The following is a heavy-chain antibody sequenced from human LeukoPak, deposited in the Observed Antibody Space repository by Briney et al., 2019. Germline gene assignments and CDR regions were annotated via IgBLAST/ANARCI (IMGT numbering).Heavy chain of an antibody. D-gene: IGHD6-6*01. CDR1: GFTFSCYS. CDR2: INWNGGRS. CDR3: ARIQLVDYYYYSYMDV. V-gene: IGHV3-20*04. J-gene: IGHJ6*03. Sequence: PGGSLRLCCAASGFTFSCYSMNWVPRAPGKGLEWVSGINWNGGRSGYADSAKRRFPIRRDNAKNSLYLQMNSLRAEDTALYYCARIQLVDYYYYSYMDVWGKRTTVTVSS.